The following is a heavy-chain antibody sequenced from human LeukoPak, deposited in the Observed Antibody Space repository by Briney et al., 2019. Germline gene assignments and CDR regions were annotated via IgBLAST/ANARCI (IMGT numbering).Heavy chain of an antibody. D-gene: IGHD6-13*01. V-gene: IGHV4-59*01. Sequence: PSETLSLTCTVSGGSISSYYWSWIRQPPGKGLEWIRYIYYSGSTNYNPSLKSRVTISVDTSKNQFSLKLSSVTAADTAVYYCARTRYSSSWTNWFDPWGQGTLVTVSS. CDR1: GGSISSYY. CDR3: ARTRYSSSWTNWFDP. J-gene: IGHJ5*02. CDR2: IYYSGST.